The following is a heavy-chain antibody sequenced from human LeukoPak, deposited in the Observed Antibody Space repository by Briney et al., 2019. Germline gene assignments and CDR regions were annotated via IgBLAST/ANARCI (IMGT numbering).Heavy chain of an antibody. Sequence: SETLSLTCTVSGGSISSHYWSWIRQPPGKGLEWIGYIYYSGSTNYNPSLKSRVTISVDTSKNQFSLKLSSVTAADTAVYYCASSYGGLFDYWGQGTLVTVSS. V-gene: IGHV4-59*11. CDR1: GGSISSHY. D-gene: IGHD4-23*01. CDR3: ASSYGGLFDY. J-gene: IGHJ4*02. CDR2: IYYSGST.